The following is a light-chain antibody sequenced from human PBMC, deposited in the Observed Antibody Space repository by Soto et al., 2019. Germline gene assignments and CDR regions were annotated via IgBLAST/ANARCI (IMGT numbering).Light chain of an antibody. CDR1: SSDVGGYNY. J-gene: IGLJ2*01. CDR2: DVS. Sequence: QSVLTQPASVSGSPGQSITISCTGTSSDVGGYNYVSWYQQHPGKAPKLMIYDVSNRPSGVSNRFSGSKSGNTASLTISGLQAEDEADYCCSSYTRSSTQVFGGGTKVTVL. V-gene: IGLV2-14*01. CDR3: SSYTRSSTQV.